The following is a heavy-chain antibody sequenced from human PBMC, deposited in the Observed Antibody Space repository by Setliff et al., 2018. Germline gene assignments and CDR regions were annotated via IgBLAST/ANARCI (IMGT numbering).Heavy chain of an antibody. CDR3: ARGGTFRYFDY. Sequence: SETLSLTCTVSGGSISSGGYYWSWIRQHPGKGLEWIGYIYYSGSTYYSPSLESRLTITIDTSKSQFSLKLSSVTAADTAVYYCARGGTFRYFDYWGQGTPVTVSS. D-gene: IGHD5-12*01. CDR1: GGSISSGGYY. CDR2: IYYSGST. J-gene: IGHJ4*02. V-gene: IGHV4-31*03.